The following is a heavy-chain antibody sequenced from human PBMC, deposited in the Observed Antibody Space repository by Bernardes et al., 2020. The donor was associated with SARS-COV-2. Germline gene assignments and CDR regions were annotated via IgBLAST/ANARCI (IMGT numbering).Heavy chain of an antibody. V-gene: IGHV1-8*01. D-gene: IGHD3-22*01. J-gene: IGHJ4*02. CDR2: MIPDSGTT. CDR1: GYTFPSYD. CDR3: VRSRYNYDSSGYSFDF. Sequence: ASVKVSCKASGYTFPSYDINWVRQATGQGLEWMGWMIPDSGTTDYAQRFQGRVIMTRYTSISTAYMELSSLRSEDTAVYYCVRSRYNYDSSGYSFDFWGQGALVTVSS.